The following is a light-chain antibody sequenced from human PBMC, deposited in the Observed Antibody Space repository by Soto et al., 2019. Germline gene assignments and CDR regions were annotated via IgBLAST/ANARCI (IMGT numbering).Light chain of an antibody. V-gene: IGKV3-20*01. CDR1: QSVSGSY. CDR2: GAS. CDR3: QRYNNWPLT. J-gene: IGKJ4*01. Sequence: EIVLTQSPGTLSLSPGERATLSCRASQSVSGSYVAWYQQKPGQAPRLLIYGASGRATGIPDRFSGSGSGTDFTLTISRLEPEDLAVYYCQRYNNWPLTFGGGTKVDIK.